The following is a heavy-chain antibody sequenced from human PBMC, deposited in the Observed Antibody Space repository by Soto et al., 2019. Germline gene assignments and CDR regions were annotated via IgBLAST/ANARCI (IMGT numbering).Heavy chain of an antibody. V-gene: IGHV3-23*01. CDR2: IPGGGSST. CDR3: ARDRGISGWYYDY. CDR1: GFTFSSYA. J-gene: IGHJ4*02. D-gene: IGHD6-25*01. Sequence: EVQLLESGGGFVQPGGSLRLSCAASGFTFSSYAMSWVRQAPGKGLEWVSSIPGGGSSTYYADSVKGRFTISRDKSKNTLYLQMNVLRAEDTAVYYCARDRGISGWYYDYWGQGTLVTVSS.